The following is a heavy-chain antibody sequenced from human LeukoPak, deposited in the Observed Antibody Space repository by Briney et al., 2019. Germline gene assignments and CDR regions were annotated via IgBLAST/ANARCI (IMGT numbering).Heavy chain of an antibody. CDR2: IWYDGSNK. CDR3: ARSFTTKLDY. J-gene: IGHJ4*02. D-gene: IGHD2/OR15-2a*01. Sequence: GGSLRLSCAASGFTFSSYGMHWVRQAPGKGLEWVAVIWYDGSNKYYADSVKGRFTISRDNSKNTLSLQMNSLRAEDTAIYFCARSFTTKLDYWGQGTLVTVSS. CDR1: GFTFSSYG. V-gene: IGHV3-33*01.